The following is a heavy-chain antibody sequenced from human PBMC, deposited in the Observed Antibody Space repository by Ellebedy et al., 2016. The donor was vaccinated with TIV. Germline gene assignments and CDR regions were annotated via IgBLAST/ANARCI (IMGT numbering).Heavy chain of an antibody. CDR2: IINDGSRT. CDR3: ARDGGVPGGDWYFDL. D-gene: IGHD3-16*01. V-gene: IGHV3-74*01. CDR1: GFTFSSYR. J-gene: IGHJ2*01. Sequence: HTGGSLRLSCAASGFTFSSYRMHWVRQAPGRGLVWVSRIINDGSRTSYADSVKGRFTVSRDNAENTLYLQMNSLRDEDTAVYYCARDGGVPGGDWYFDLWGRGTLVTVSS.